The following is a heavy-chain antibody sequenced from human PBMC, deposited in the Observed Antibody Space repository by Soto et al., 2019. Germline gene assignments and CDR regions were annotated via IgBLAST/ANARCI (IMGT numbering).Heavy chain of an antibody. CDR2: IYYSGST. J-gene: IGHJ6*02. D-gene: IGHD2-2*01. CDR3: ARGVVVPAAMFAHYYYGMDV. Sequence: SETLSLTCTVSGGSISSGDYYWSWIRQPPGKGLEWIGYIYYSGSTYYNPSLKSRVTISVDTSKNQFSLKLSSVTAADTAVYYCARGVVVPAAMFAHYYYGMDVWGQGTTVTVSS. CDR1: GGSISSGDYY. V-gene: IGHV4-30-4*01.